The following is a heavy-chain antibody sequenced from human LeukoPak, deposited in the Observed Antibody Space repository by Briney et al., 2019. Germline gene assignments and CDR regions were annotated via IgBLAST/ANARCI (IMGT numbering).Heavy chain of an antibody. D-gene: IGHD4-17*01. CDR1: GYTFSSYD. CDR3: ASGVDGDYLR. Sequence: PGASVKVSCKASGYTFSSYDINWVRQATGQGLEWMGWMNPNSGITNYAQKLQGRVTMTTDTSTSTAYMELRSLRSDDTAVYYCASGVDGDYLRWGQGTLVTVSS. V-gene: IGHV1-8*01. CDR2: MNPNSGIT. J-gene: IGHJ4*02.